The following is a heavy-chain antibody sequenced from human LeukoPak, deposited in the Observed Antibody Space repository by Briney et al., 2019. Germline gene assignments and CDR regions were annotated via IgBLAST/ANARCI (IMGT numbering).Heavy chain of an antibody. V-gene: IGHV1-69*13. J-gene: IGHJ6*02. CDR2: IIPIFGTA. CDR3: ARVALGRRWLQTSYYYGMDV. D-gene: IGHD5-24*01. Sequence: SVKVSCKASGGTFSSYAISWVRQAPGQGLEWMGGIIPIFGTANYAQKFQGRVTITADESTSTAYMELSSLRSEDTAVYYCARVALGRRWLQTSYYYGMDVWGQGTTVTVSS. CDR1: GGTFSSYA.